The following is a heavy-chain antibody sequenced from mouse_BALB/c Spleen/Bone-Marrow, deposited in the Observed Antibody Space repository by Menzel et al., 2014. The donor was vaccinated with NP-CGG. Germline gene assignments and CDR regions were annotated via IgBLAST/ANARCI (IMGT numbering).Heavy chain of an antibody. Sequence: VQLQQSGAELAKPGASVKMSCKASGHTFTDTWIHWIKQRPGQGLEWIGYINPSTGYAEYNQNFKDKATFTVDKSSSTAYMQLSSLTSEDSAVYYCARDYWGQGTTLTVSS. CDR3: ARDY. V-gene: IGHV1-7*01. CDR1: GHTFTDTW. CDR2: INPSTGYA. J-gene: IGHJ2*01.